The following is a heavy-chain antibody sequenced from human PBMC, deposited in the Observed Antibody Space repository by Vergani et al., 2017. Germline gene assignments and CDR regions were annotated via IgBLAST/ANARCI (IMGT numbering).Heavy chain of an antibody. CDR3: ARGEPRYFDWLLYTYYYYYMDV. D-gene: IGHD3-9*01. CDR1: GYTFTSYG. CDR2: ISAYNGNT. J-gene: IGHJ6*03. V-gene: IGHV1-18*01. Sequence: QVQLVQSGAEVKKPGASVKVSCKASGYTFTSYGISWVRQAPGQGLEWMGWISAYNGNTNYAQKLQGRVTMTTDTSSTAYMERRSLRSDDTAVYYCARGEPRYFDWLLYTYYYYYMDVWGKGTTVTVSS.